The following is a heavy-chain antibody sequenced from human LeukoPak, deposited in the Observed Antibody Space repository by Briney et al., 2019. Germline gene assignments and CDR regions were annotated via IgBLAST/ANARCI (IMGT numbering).Heavy chain of an antibody. V-gene: IGHV3-7*01. J-gene: IGHJ4*02. CDR2: IKQDESEK. CDR1: GFTFSSYA. Sequence: GGSLRLSCAASGFTFSSYAMHWVRQAPGKGLEGVANIKQDESEKYYVDSAKGPFTISRESAKNSLYLQMNSLRAEDTAVYYCARDDYGDYRRGSYFDYWGQGTLVTVSS. CDR3: ARDDYGDYRRGSYFDY. D-gene: IGHD4-17*01.